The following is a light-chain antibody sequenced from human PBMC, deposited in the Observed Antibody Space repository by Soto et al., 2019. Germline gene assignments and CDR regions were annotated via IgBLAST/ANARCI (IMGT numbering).Light chain of an antibody. CDR3: QQYNNWHPIT. CDR1: QSVSSK. CDR2: GAS. Sequence: EILMTQSPATVSVSPGERVTLSCRASQSVSSKLAWYQQKPGQAPRLLLYGASTRATGIPARFSGSGSGTEFTLTISSLQYEDFAVYYCQQYNNWHPITFGQGTRLEIK. V-gene: IGKV3-15*01. J-gene: IGKJ5*01.